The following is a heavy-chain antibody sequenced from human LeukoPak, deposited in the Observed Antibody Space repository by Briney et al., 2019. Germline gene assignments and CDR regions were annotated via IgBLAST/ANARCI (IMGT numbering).Heavy chain of an antibody. CDR1: GGSFSGYY. CDR2: INHSGST. CDR3: ARGPAHTYDFRSGYRY. D-gene: IGHD3-3*01. V-gene: IGHV4-34*01. Sequence: PSETLSLTCAVYGGSFSGYYWSWIHQPPGKGLEWIGEINHSGSTNYNPSLKSRVTISVDTSKNQFSLKLSSVADADTAVYCCARGPAHTYDFRSGYRYLGEGSLVTVSS. J-gene: IGHJ4*02.